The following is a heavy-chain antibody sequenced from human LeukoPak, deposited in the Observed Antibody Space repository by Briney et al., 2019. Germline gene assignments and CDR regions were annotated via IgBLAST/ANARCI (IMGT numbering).Heavy chain of an antibody. V-gene: IGHV3-23*01. D-gene: IGHD6-19*01. J-gene: IGHJ4*02. CDR3: AKDGSTVTGSGDY. CDR2: ISNSGGST. Sequence: GGSLRLSCAASGFTFRSYGMHWVRQAPGKGLEWVSVISNSGGSTYYAASVKGRFTISRDNSKNTLYLQMNSLRAEDTAVYYCAKDGSTVTGSGDYWGQGTLVTVSS. CDR1: GFTFRSYG.